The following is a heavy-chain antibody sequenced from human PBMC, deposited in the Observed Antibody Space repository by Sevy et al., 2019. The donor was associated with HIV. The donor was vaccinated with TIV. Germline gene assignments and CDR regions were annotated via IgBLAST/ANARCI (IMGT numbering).Heavy chain of an antibody. D-gene: IGHD2-15*01. CDR2: IWYDGSNK. V-gene: IGHV3-33*01. CDR3: ARGQCSGGSCYSLYYYYGMDV. Sequence: GGSLRLSCAASGFTFSSYGMHWVRQAPGKGLEWVAVIWYDGSNKYYADSVKGRFIISRDNSKNTLYLQMNSLRAEDTAVYYCARGQCSGGSCYSLYYYYGMDVWGQGTTVTVSS. J-gene: IGHJ6*02. CDR1: GFTFSSYG.